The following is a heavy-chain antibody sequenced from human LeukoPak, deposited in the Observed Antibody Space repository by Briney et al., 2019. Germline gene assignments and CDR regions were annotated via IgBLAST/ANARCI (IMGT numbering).Heavy chain of an antibody. Sequence: GGSLRLSCAASGFTFSSYAMHWVRQAPGKGLEWVAVISYDGSNKYYADSVKVRFTISRDNSKNTLYLQMNSPRAEDTAVYYCAMVNCSSTSCYTTPLDYWGQGTLVTVSS. CDR2: ISYDGSNK. CDR1: GFTFSSYA. J-gene: IGHJ4*02. CDR3: AMVNCSSTSCYTTPLDY. D-gene: IGHD2-2*02. V-gene: IGHV3-30-3*01.